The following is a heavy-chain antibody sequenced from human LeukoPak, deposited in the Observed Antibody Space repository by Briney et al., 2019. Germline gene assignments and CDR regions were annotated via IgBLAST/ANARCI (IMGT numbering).Heavy chain of an antibody. CDR3: AKDSYDNSI. CDR1: GFTFSSYW. V-gene: IGHV3-23*01. J-gene: IGHJ4*02. D-gene: IGHD3-22*01. Sequence: PGGSLRLSCAASGFTFSSYWMSWVRQAPGKGLEWVSAISDSGGRTFYADSVKGRFTISRDNSKNTLYLQMHSLRAEDTAVYYCAKDSYDNSIWGQGTLVTVSS. CDR2: ISDSGGRT.